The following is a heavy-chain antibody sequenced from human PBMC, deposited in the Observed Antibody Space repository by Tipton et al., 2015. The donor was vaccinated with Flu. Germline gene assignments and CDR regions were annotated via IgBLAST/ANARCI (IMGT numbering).Heavy chain of an antibody. CDR1: GFTFSSYA. CDR2: ISYDGSNK. J-gene: IGHJ4*02. CDR3: ARDPNTGPFDY. Sequence: QVQLVQSGGGVVQPGRSLRLSCAASGFTFSSYAMHWVRQAPGKGLEWVAVISYDGSNKYYADSVKGRFTISRDNSKNTLYLQMNSLRAEDTAVYYCARDPNTGPFDYWGQGTLVTVSS. V-gene: IGHV3-30*01.